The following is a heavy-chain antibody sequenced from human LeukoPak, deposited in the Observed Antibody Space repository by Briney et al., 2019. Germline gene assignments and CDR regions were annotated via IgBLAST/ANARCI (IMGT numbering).Heavy chain of an antibody. D-gene: IGHD6-19*01. CDR2: MYYSGST. J-gene: IGHJ4*02. CDR1: GGSFSGYY. V-gene: IGHV4-34*01. CDR3: ARAGGSGLVDY. Sequence: SETLSLTCAVYGGSFSGYYWSWIRQPPGKWLEWIGSMYYSGSTYYNPSLKSRVTISINTSKNQFSLKLTSVTAADTAVYYCARAGGSGLVDYWGQGTLVTVSS.